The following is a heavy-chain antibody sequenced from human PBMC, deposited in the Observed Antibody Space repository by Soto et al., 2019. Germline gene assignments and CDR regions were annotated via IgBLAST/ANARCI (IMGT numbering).Heavy chain of an antibody. Sequence: QVQVVESGGGVVQPGRSLRLFCAASGFTFSSYGMHWVRQAPGKGLEWVTVISYDGSNKYYADSVKGRFTISRDNSKNTLYLQMDSLRAEDTAVYYCAKDTYYHDSSGYYVFDYWGQGTLVTVSS. V-gene: IGHV3-30*18. J-gene: IGHJ4*02. CDR1: GFTFSSYG. CDR3: AKDTYYHDSSGYYVFDY. CDR2: ISYDGSNK. D-gene: IGHD3-22*01.